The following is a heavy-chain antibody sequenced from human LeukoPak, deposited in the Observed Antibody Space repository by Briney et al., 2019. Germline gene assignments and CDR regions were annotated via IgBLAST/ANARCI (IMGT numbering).Heavy chain of an antibody. D-gene: IGHD4-17*01. CDR1: GGSISSYY. V-gene: IGHV4-59*08. J-gene: IGHJ3*02. Sequence: SEALSLTCTVSGGSISSYYWSWVRQPPGRGLEWIGYIYYSGSTNYNPSLKSRLTISLDTSKRQFSLKLSSVTAADTAVYYCVAYGGFRAFDIWGQGAMVAVS. CDR2: IYYSGST. CDR3: VAYGGFRAFDI.